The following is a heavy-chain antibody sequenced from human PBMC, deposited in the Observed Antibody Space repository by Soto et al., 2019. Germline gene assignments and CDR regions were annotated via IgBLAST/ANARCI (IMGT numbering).Heavy chain of an antibody. CDR1: GGTFISSA. D-gene: IGHD2-8*01. J-gene: IGHJ5*02. Sequence: QVQLLQSGTELRQPGSSVPISCTPSGGTFISSAFAWVRQAPGGGIEWMGGIIPILGTTKYPEKFLGRVTIRADDSSRTAFLELSSLTVDDTAVYFCAKKNPHGDSNKAWLDPWGQGTLVTVST. V-gene: IGHV1-69*01. CDR2: IIPILGTT. CDR3: AKKNPHGDSNKAWLDP.